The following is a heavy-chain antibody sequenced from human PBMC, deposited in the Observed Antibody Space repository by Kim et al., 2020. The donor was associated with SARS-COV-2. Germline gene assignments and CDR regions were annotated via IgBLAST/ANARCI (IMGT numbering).Heavy chain of an antibody. D-gene: IGHD3-10*01. Sequence: SETLSLTCTVSGGSISSSSYYWGWIRQPPGKGLEWIGSIYYSGSTYYNPSLKSRVTISVDTSKNQFSLKLSSVTAADTAVYYCAREGRVWFGELLGSDYWGQGTLVTVSS. V-gene: IGHV4-39*07. J-gene: IGHJ4*02. CDR3: AREGRVWFGELLGSDY. CDR1: GGSISSSSYY. CDR2: IYYSGST.